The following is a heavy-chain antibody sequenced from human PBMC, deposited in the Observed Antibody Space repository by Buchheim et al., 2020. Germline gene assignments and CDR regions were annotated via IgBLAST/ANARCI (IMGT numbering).Heavy chain of an antibody. D-gene: IGHD2-2*01. Sequence: QVQLQQWGAGLLKPSETLSLTCAVYGGSFSGYYWSWIRQPPGKGLEWIGEINHSGSTNYNPSLKSRVTISVDTSKNQFSLKLSSVTAADTAVYYCARAAVEGHQLLRYYYYMDVWGKGTT. CDR2: INHSGST. CDR1: GGSFSGYY. J-gene: IGHJ6*03. V-gene: IGHV4-34*01. CDR3: ARAAVEGHQLLRYYYYMDV.